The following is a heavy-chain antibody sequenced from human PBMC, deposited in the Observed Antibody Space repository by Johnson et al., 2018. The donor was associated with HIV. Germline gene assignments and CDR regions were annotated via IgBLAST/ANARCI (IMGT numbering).Heavy chain of an antibody. V-gene: IGHV3-66*02. Sequence: EVQLVESGGGLVKPGDSLRLSCTASGFIVSSNYMSWVRQAPGTGLEWVSGFYSGGNTYSADAVQVRFTIHRDNSKNKLDLKMGSLRAEDMDVYYGARDGIGLGGIVGARGAFDIWGQGTMVTVSS. D-gene: IGHD1-26*01. CDR2: FYSGGNT. J-gene: IGHJ3*02. CDR3: ARDGIGLGGIVGARGAFDI. CDR1: GFIVSSNY.